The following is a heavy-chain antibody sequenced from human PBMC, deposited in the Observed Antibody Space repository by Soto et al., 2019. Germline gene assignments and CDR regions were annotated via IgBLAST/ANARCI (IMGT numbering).Heavy chain of an antibody. V-gene: IGHV3-30-3*01. J-gene: IGHJ4*02. CDR3: ETDRGATPGDY. D-gene: IGHD1-26*01. CDR2: ISFGGTNY. CDR1: GFVFNTYA. Sequence: QVQLVESGGGVVQAGTSLILSCAASGFVFNTYAMHWVRQAPGKGLEWVAVISFGGTNYYYADSVKGRFIISRDNSKNTLYLQMNSLIAEDTAVYYCETDRGATPGDYWGQGTLLTVSS.